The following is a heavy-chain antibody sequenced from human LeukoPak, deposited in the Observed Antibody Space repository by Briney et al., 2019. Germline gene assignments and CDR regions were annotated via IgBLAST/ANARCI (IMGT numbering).Heavy chain of an antibody. CDR1: GFTFSSYG. CDR2: ISYDGSNK. Sequence: GGCLRLSCAASGFTFSSYGMHWGRQAPGKGLEWVAVISYDGSNKYYADSVKGRFTISRDNSKNTLYLQMNSLRAEDTAVYYCANLDSSGYYPLDCWGQGRLVSVSS. CDR3: ANLDSSGYYPLDC. V-gene: IGHV3-30*18. D-gene: IGHD3-22*01. J-gene: IGHJ4*02.